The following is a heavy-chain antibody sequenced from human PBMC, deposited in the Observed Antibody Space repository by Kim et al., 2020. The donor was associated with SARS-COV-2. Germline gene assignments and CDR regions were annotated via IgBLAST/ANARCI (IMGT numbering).Heavy chain of an antibody. J-gene: IGHJ5*01. Sequence: SETLSLTCTVSGGSITSYSYYWGWIRQPPGKGLEWIGSIYYSGSAYSNPSLNSRVTISVDTSKNQFSLKLTSVTAADTAVYYCAGNAGGKQWLVLGVRGFDSWGQGTLVTVSS. CDR3: AGNAGGKQWLVLGVRGFDS. CDR1: GGSITSYSYY. CDR2: IYYSGSA. V-gene: IGHV4-39*01. D-gene: IGHD6-19*01.